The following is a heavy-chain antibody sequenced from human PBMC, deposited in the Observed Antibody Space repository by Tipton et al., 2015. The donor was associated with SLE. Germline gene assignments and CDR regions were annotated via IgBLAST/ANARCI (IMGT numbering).Heavy chain of an antibody. CDR1: GVSISTSRYY. V-gene: IGHV4-39*02. J-gene: IGHJ4*02. CDR3: GNHPPVGETGYFDY. D-gene: IGHD1-26*01. Sequence: TLSLTCSVSGVSISTSRYYWGWIRQSPGQGLEWVGSLYAGGSTYFHPSLKSRASISADASKNHFSLKLNSVTAADTAVYYCGNHPPVGETGYFDYWGQGKLVTVSS. CDR2: LYAGGST.